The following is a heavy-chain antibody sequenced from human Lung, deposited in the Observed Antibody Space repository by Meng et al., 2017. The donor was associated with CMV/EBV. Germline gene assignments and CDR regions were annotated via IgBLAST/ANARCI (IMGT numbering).Heavy chain of an antibody. J-gene: IGHJ4*02. D-gene: IGHD1-26*01. CDR3: ARSRVGGRGGVFDY. CDR1: GYTFSCYY. V-gene: IGHV1-2*02. Sequence: ASXXVSXKALGYTFSCYYIHWVRQAPGQGLEWMGWINPNSGDTYFTQKFQDSVTVTRDTSISTVYMELRRLRSDDTAMYYCARSRVGGRGGVFDYSGQGTMVTVSS. CDR2: INPNSGDT.